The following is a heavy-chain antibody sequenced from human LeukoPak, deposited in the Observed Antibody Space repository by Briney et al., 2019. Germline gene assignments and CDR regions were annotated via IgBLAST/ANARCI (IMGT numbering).Heavy chain of an antibody. J-gene: IGHJ6*02. CDR3: ARQKWEQQGRDYYFNGLDV. V-gene: IGHV4-34*01. D-gene: IGHD1-26*01. CDR1: GGSFSGYY. Sequence: PSETLSLTCAVYGGSFSGYYWSWVRQSPVKGLEWIGEIYLYGTTNYNPSLKSRVTMSVDRSKNQFSLKLSSVTAADTAVYYCARQKWEQQGRDYYFNGLDVWGPGTTVTVSS. CDR2: IYLYGTT.